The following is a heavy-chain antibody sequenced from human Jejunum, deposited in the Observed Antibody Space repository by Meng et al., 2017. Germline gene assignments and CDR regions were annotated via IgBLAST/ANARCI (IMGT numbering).Heavy chain of an antibody. J-gene: IGHJ4*02. CDR1: GGSITSRTYY. D-gene: IGHD7-27*01. CDR3: ATMNWGSGY. CDR2: IYYNGST. V-gene: IGHV4-39*07. Sequence: SETLSLTCTVSGGSITSRTYYWGWIRQPPGKGLEWIGSIYYNGSTYYSPSLESRVTISVDTSKTQFSLTLISVTAADTAVYYCATMNWGSGYWGQGTLVTVSS.